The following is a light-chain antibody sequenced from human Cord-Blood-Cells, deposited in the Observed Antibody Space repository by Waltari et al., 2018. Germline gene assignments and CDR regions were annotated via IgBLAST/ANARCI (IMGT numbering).Light chain of an antibody. V-gene: IGKV1-33*01. CDR3: QQYDNLPLT. CDR2: DAS. Sequence: DIQMTQSPSSLSASVGERVTITCQASQDISNYLNWYQQKPGKAPKLLIYDASNLETGVPSRFSGSGSGTDFTFTNSSLQPEDIATYYCQQYDNLPLTCGGGTKVEIK. CDR1: QDISNY. J-gene: IGKJ4*01.